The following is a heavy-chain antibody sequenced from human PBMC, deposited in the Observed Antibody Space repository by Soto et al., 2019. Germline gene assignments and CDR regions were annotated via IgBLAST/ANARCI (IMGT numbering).Heavy chain of an antibody. J-gene: IGHJ4*02. D-gene: IGHD3-22*01. CDR2: IDQDGSEK. CDR1: GFTIRSYW. Sequence: GSLRPPCAASGFTIRSYWMTWVRLAPGKGLEWVASIDQDGSEKYSVDSVKGRFTISRDNAKNSLDLQINSLRVEDSVVYYCAGENFNSSSCPLDYWGQGTVVTVSS. V-gene: IGHV3-7*01. CDR3: AGENFNSSSCPLDY.